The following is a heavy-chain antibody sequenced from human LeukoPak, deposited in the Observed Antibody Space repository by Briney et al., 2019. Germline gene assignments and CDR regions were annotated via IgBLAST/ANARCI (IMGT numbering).Heavy chain of an antibody. J-gene: IGHJ5*02. CDR1: GFTFSDYY. V-gene: IGHV3-11*04. CDR2: ISSSGSTI. D-gene: IGHD3-3*01. CDR3: ARDRRAMDYDFWSGYYIGRFDP. Sequence: GGSLRLSRAAYGFTFSDYYMSWIRQAPGKGLEWVSYISSSGSTIYYADSVTGRFTISRDNAKNSLYLQMNSLRAEDTAVYYCARDRRAMDYDFWSGYYIGRFDPWGQGTLVTVSS.